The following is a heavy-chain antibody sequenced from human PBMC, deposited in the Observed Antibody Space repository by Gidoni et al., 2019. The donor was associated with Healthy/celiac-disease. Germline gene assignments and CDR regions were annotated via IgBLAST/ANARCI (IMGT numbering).Heavy chain of an antibody. CDR3: ARDYYDTPFYY. V-gene: IGHV2-70*04. D-gene: IGHD3-22*01. J-gene: IGHJ4*02. CDR2: IDWDDDK. Sequence: QVTLKESGPALVKPTQTLTLTRTFSGFSLSTSGMRVRWIRQPPGKALEWLARIDWDDDKFYSTSLKTRLTISKDTSKHQVVLTMTNMDPVDTATYYCARDYYDTPFYYWGQGTLVTVSS. CDR1: GFSLSTSGMR.